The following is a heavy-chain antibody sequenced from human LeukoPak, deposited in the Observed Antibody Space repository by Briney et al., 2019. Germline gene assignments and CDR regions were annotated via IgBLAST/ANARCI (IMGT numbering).Heavy chain of an antibody. V-gene: IGHV4-59*01. CDR1: GASISSYY. Sequence: SETLSLTCTVAGASISSYYWSWIRQPPGKGLSWIGYIYYSGSTNYNPSLKSRVTISVDTSKNQFSLKLSSVTAADTAVYYCARDQSCSGGSCYPGYYFDYWGQGTLVTVSS. J-gene: IGHJ4*02. CDR2: IYYSGST. D-gene: IGHD2-15*01. CDR3: ARDQSCSGGSCYPGYYFDY.